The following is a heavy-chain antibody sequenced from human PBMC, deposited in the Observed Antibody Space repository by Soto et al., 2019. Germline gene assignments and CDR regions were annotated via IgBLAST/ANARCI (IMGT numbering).Heavy chain of an antibody. CDR2: IYYSGST. CDR3: ARDQGGDFDY. Sequence: PSETLSLTCTVSGVSISTYYWSWIRQPPGKGLEWIGYIYYSGSTNYNPSLKSRVTISVDTSKSQFSLKLTSVTAADTAVYYCARDQGGDFDYWGQGAMVTVSS. D-gene: IGHD2-21*01. CDR1: GVSISTYY. V-gene: IGHV4-59*01. J-gene: IGHJ4*02.